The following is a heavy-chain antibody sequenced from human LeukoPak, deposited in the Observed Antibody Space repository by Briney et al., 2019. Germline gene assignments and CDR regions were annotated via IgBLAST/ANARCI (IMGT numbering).Heavy chain of an antibody. Sequence: ASVKVSCKVSGYTLTELSMHWVRQAPGKGLEWMGGFDPEDGETIYAQKFQGRVTMTRDTSISTAYMELSRLRSDDTAVYYCARAGLAAYDYWGQGTLVTVSS. V-gene: IGHV1-24*01. J-gene: IGHJ4*02. CDR1: GYTLTELS. CDR3: ARAGLAAYDY. CDR2: FDPEDGET. D-gene: IGHD6-13*01.